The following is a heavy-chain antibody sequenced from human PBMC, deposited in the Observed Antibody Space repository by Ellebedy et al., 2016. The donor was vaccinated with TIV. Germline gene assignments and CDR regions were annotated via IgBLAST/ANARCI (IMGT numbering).Heavy chain of an antibody. D-gene: IGHD6-13*01. Sequence: SETLSLTCTVYGGSFSGYYWSWVRQPPGKGLEWIGDVSQSGRTNYHPSLKSRVTISVDTSKNQFSLRLSSVTAADTAVYYCAEGRSGWYYFDYWGQGTLVTASS. CDR2: VSQSGRT. CDR1: GGSFSGYY. CDR3: AEGRSGWYYFDY. V-gene: IGHV4-34*01. J-gene: IGHJ4*02.